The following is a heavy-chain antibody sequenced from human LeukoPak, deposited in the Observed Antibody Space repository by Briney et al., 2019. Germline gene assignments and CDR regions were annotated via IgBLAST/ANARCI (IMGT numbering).Heavy chain of an antibody. V-gene: IGHV1-2*02. J-gene: IGHJ5*02. Sequence: ASVKVSCKASGYTFTDYYMHWVRQAPGQALEWMGWINPNSGGTNYAQKFQGRVTMTRDTSISTVYMDLRSLRSEDTAVYFCARDMLAVPSNWFGPWGQGTLVTVSS. CDR1: GYTFTDYY. D-gene: IGHD2-8*01. CDR2: INPNSGGT. CDR3: ARDMLAVPSNWFGP.